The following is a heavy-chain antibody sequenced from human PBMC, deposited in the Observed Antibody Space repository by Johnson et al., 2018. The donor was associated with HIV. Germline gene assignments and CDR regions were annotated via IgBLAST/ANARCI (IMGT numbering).Heavy chain of an antibody. CDR3: ARASSIAARGADAFDI. CDR1: GFTFSRHA. CDR2: ISYDGSEK. D-gene: IGHD6-6*01. J-gene: IGHJ3*02. Sequence: QMLLVESGGGVVQPGRSLRLSCAASGFTFSRHAMHWVRQAPGKGLEWVAVISYDGSEKYYVDYVKGRFTISRDNSKNTLYLQMNSLRAEDTAVYYCARASSIAARGADAFDIWGQGTMVTVSS. V-gene: IGHV3-30*14.